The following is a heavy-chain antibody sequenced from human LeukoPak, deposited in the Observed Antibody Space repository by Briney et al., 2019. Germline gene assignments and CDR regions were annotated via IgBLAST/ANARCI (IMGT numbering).Heavy chain of an antibody. CDR3: ARDKEAAVDFWSGYYPL. CDR1: GFIFSSYW. J-gene: IGHJ4*02. V-gene: IGHV3-7*01. Sequence: GGSLRLSCAASGFIFSSYWMGWVRQAPGEGLEWVANIKRDGSEGYYEDSVKGRFTISRDNAQNSLYLQMNSLRDEDTAVYYCARDKEAAVDFWSGYYPLWGQGTLVTVSS. CDR2: IKRDGSEG. D-gene: IGHD3-3*01.